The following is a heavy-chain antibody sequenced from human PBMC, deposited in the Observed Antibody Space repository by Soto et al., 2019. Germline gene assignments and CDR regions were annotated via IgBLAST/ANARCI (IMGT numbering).Heavy chain of an antibody. V-gene: IGHV4-59*01. D-gene: IGHD2-21*02. CDR1: GGSISSYY. J-gene: IGHJ4*02. CDR2: IYYSGST. Sequence: SETLSLTCTVSGGSISSYYWSWIRQPPGKGLEWIGYIYYSGSTNYNPSLKSRVTISVDTSKNQFSLKLSSVTAADTAVYYCASCRDGYNIGDLDYWGQGTLVTVS. CDR3: ASCRDGYNIGDLDY.